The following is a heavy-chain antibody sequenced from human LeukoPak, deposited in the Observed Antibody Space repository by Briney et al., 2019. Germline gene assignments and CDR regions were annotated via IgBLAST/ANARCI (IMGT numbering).Heavy chain of an antibody. J-gene: IGHJ4*02. D-gene: IGHD3-3*01. CDR1: GFSLSTSGVG. V-gene: IGHV2-5*02. CDR2: IYWDDDK. Sequence: SGPTLVKPTQTLTLTCTFSGFSLSTSGVGVGWIRQPPGKALEWLALIYWDDDKRYSPSLKSRLTITKDTSKNQVVLTMTNMDPVDTATYYCAHVKAYYDFWSGYSGYFDHWGQGTLVTVSS. CDR3: AHVKAYYDFWSGYSGYFDH.